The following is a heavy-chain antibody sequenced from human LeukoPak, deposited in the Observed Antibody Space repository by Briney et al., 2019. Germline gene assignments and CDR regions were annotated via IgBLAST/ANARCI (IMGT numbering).Heavy chain of an antibody. V-gene: IGHV4-31*03. Sequence: SETLSLTCTVSGGSISSGGYYWSWIRQHPGKGLEWIGYIYYSGSTYYNPSLKSRVTISVDTSKNQFSLKLSSVTAADTAVYYCARHSVKGDSSGYYFFVSDRGPLDAFDIWGQGTMVTVSS. CDR2: IYYSGST. CDR3: ARHSVKGDSSGYYFFVSDRGPLDAFDI. J-gene: IGHJ3*02. CDR1: GGSISSGGYY. D-gene: IGHD3-22*01.